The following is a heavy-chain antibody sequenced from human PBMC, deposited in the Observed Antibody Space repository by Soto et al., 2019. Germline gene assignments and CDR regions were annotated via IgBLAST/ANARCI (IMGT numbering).Heavy chain of an antibody. V-gene: IGHV1-8*01. CDR3: TRNRRETGDFDF. J-gene: IGHJ4*02. D-gene: IGHD7-27*01. Sequence: QVQLVQSGAEVRKPGASVKVSCEASGYTFTTYDINWLRQARGQGLQWMGWMNPDSGTTGYAQTFQGRVTLTRDTSMNTAYMELSRLTYEDTAVYYCTRNRRETGDFDFWGQGTLVTVSS. CDR1: GYTFTTYD. CDR2: MNPDSGTT.